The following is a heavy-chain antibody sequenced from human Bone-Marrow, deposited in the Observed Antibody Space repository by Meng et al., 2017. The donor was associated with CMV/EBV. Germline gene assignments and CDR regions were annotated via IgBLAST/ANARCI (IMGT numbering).Heavy chain of an antibody. V-gene: IGHV3-21*01. CDR3: ARDRAWQQLVPKWFDP. CDR2: ISSSSSYI. Sequence: GGSLRLSCAASGFTFSSYSMNWVRQAPGKGLEWVSSISSSSSYIYYTDSVKGRFTISRDNAKNSLYLQMNSLRAEDTAVYYCARDRAWQQLVPKWFDPWGQGTRVTGYS. CDR1: GFTFSSYS. D-gene: IGHD6-13*01. J-gene: IGHJ5*02.